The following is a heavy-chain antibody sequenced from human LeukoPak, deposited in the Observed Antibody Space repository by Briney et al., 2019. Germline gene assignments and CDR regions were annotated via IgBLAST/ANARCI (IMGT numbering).Heavy chain of an antibody. CDR2: INHSGST. V-gene: IGHV4-34*01. CDR1: GGSFSGYY. Sequence: SETLSLTCAVYGGSFSGYYWSWIRQPPGKGLEWIGEINHSGSTNYNPSLKSRVTISVDRSKNQFSLKLSSVTAADTAVYYCAREVSNWFDPWGQGTLVTVSS. D-gene: IGHD2/OR15-2a*01. CDR3: AREVSNWFDP. J-gene: IGHJ5*02.